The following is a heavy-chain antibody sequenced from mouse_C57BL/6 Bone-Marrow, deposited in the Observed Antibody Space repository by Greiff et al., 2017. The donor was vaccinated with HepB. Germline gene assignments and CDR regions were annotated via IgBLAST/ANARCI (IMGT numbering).Heavy chain of an antibody. J-gene: IGHJ1*03. V-gene: IGHV1-53*01. CDR3: ARLEPYWYFDV. CDR1: GYTFTSYW. CDR2: INPSNGGT. Sequence: VQLQQPGTELVKPGASVKLSCKASGYTFTSYWMHWVKQRPGQGLEWIGNINPSNGGTNYNEKLKSKATLTVDKSSSAAYMQLSSLTSEDSAVYYCARLEPYWYFDVWGTGTTVTVSS.